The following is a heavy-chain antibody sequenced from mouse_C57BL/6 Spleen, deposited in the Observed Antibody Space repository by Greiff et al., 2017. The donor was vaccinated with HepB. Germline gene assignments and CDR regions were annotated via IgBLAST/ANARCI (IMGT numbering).Heavy chain of an antibody. J-gene: IGHJ1*03. D-gene: IGHD1-1*01. CDR2: IDPEDGDT. Sequence: VHVKQSGAELVRPGASVKLSCTASGFNIKDYYMHWVKQRPEQGLEWIGRIDPEDGDTEYAPKFQGKATMTADTSSNTAYLQLSSLTSEDTAVYYCTFYGSSYDFDVWGTGTTVTVSS. V-gene: IGHV14-1*01. CDR1: GFNIKDYY. CDR3: TFYGSSYDFDV.